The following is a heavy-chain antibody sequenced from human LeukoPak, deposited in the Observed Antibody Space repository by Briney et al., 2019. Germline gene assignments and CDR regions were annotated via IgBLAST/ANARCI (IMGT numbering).Heavy chain of an antibody. J-gene: IGHJ4*02. Sequence: PGGSLRLSCAASGFAFTNYAMAWVRQAPGKGLEWVSAISGSGGSTYYADSVKGRFTISRDNSKNTLYLQMNSLRAEDTAVYYCAKDLRGTVASSGDDYWGQGTLVTVSS. CDR2: ISGSGGST. CDR3: AKDLRGTVASSGDDY. V-gene: IGHV3-23*01. CDR1: GFAFTNYA. D-gene: IGHD6-19*01.